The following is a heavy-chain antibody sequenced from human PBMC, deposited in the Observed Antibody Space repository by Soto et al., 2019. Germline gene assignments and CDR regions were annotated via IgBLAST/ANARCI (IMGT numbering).Heavy chain of an antibody. V-gene: IGHV3-23*01. D-gene: IGHD3-10*01. CDR2: ISGSGDSS. CDR1: GFIFSNYA. J-gene: IGHJ4*02. CDR3: AKDRTINYGSGRCFDY. Sequence: GYLRLSCSGSGFIFSNYALSWVRQAPGKGLEWVSVISGSGDSSSYADSVKGRFTVSRDNSNNTLYLQMNSLRAEDTAVYYCAKDRTINYGSGRCFDYWGQGSLVTVSS.